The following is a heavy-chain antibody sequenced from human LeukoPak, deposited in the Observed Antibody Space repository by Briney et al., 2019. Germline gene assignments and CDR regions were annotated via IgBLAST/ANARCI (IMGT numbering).Heavy chain of an antibody. CDR2: TRDKANGYTT. Sequence: GGSLRLSCAASGFTFSDHYMDWVRQAPGKGLEWVGRTRDKANGYTTDYAASVRGRLTISRDDSKNSLHLQMNSLKTEDTAVYYRARYYYDSSGYYRFDYWGQGTLVTVSS. J-gene: IGHJ4*02. V-gene: IGHV3-72*01. CDR1: GFTFSDHY. CDR3: ARYYYDSSGYYRFDY. D-gene: IGHD3-22*01.